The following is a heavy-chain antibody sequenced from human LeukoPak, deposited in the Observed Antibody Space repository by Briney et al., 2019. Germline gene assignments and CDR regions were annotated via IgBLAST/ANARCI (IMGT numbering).Heavy chain of an antibody. J-gene: IGHJ4*02. V-gene: IGHV3-30*03. CDR3: ARERSRGPGGSDVQKYYFDY. D-gene: IGHD1-26*01. Sequence: GRSLRLSCADSGFTFSTYGMHWVRQAPGKGLEWVAVISYDGSYKYYTDSVKGRFTISRDNAKNSLYLQMNSLRAEDTAVYYCARERSRGPGGSDVQKYYFDYWGQGTLVTVSS. CDR2: ISYDGSYK. CDR1: GFTFSTYG.